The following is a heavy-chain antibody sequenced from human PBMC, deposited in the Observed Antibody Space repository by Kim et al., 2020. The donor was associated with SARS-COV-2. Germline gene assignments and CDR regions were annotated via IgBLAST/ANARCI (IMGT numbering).Heavy chain of an antibody. V-gene: IGHV2-70*11. CDR1: GFSLSTSGMC. J-gene: IGHJ4*02. D-gene: IGHD3-10*01. Sequence: SGPTLVNPTQTLTLTCTFSGFSLSTSGMCVSWIRQPPGKALEWLARIDWDDDKYYSTSLKTRLTISKDTSKNQVVLTMTNMDPVDTATYYCARLYYYGSGSYKLDYWGQGTLVTVSS. CDR3: ARLYYYGSGSYKLDY. CDR2: IDWDDDK.